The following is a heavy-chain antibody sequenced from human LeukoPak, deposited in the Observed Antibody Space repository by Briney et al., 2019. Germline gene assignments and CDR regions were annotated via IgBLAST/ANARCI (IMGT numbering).Heavy chain of an antibody. D-gene: IGHD3-22*01. J-gene: IGHJ4*02. CDR1: GGSISSYY. CDR3: ARTYHYYDSSGYSSYYFDC. V-gene: IGHV4-59*12. CDR2: IYYSGST. Sequence: SETLSLTCTVSGGSISSYYWSWIRQPAGKGLEWIGYIYYSGSTNYNPSLKSRVTISVDRSKNQFSLKLSSVTAADTAVYYCARTYHYYDSSGYSSYYFDCWGQGTLVTVSS.